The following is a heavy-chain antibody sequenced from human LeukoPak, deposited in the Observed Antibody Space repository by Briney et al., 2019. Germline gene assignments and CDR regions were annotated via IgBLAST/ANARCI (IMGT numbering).Heavy chain of an antibody. V-gene: IGHV4-61*01. CDR2: IYYSGSA. D-gene: IGHD6-13*01. CDR3: ASLTTPYSSSWSYYFDY. J-gene: IGHJ4*02. CDR1: GGSISSSSYY. Sequence: PSETLSLTCTVSGGSISSSSYYWSWIRQPPGKGLEWIGYIYYSGSANYSPSLKSRVTISVDTSKTQFSLKLSSVTAADTAVYYCASLTTPYSSSWSYYFDYWGQGTLVTVSS.